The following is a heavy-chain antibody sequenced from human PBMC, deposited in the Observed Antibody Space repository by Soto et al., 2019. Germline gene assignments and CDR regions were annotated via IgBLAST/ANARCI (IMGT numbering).Heavy chain of an antibody. D-gene: IGHD3-22*01. CDR2: IIPILGIA. Sequence: QVQLVQSGAEVKKPGSSVKVSCKASGGTFSSYTISWVRQAPGQGLEWMGRIIPILGIANYAQKFQGRVTITADKSTDTAYMELSSLRSEDTAVYYCARAHNYYARSGYHNWFDPWGQGTLVTVSS. CDR3: ARAHNYYARSGYHNWFDP. V-gene: IGHV1-69*02. J-gene: IGHJ5*02. CDR1: GGTFSSYT.